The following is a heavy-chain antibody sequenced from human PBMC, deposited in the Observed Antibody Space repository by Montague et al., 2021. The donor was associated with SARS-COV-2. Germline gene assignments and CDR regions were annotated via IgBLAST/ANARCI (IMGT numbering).Heavy chain of an antibody. CDR2: IKQDGSEK. D-gene: IGHD1-1*01. V-gene: IGHV3-7*01. CDR1: GFPFSTYW. Sequence: SRRLSCAASGFPFSTYWMSLVRQAPGKGLEWVANIKQDGSEKYYVDSVKGRFTISRDNAKNSLYLQMNSLRAEDTAVYYCARQLWSGGYWGQGTLVTVSS. CDR3: ARQLWSGGY. J-gene: IGHJ4*02.